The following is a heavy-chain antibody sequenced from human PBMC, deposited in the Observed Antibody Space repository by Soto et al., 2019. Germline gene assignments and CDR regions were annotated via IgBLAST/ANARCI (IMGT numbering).Heavy chain of an antibody. J-gene: IGHJ4*02. CDR1: GFTFSNHW. Sequence: EVQLVESGGGLVQPGGSLTLSCAASGFTFSNHWMSWVRQAPGKGLEWVANIKEDGSEKYYVDSVEGRFTISRDKTKNSLYLQMNSLRAEDTAVYYCARASVWGQGTLVTVSS. V-gene: IGHV3-7*01. CDR3: ARASV. CDR2: IKEDGSEK.